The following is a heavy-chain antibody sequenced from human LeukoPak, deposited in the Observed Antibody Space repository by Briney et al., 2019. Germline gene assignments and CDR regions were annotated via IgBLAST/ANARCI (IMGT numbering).Heavy chain of an antibody. CDR3: AREPSGVVVVAAARGGYYFDY. J-gene: IGHJ4*02. CDR1: GGSISSSSYY. V-gene: IGHV4-39*07. Sequence: PSETLSLTCTVSGGSISSSSYYWGWIRQPPGKGLEWIGSIYYSGSTNYNPSLKSRVTISVDTSKNQFSLKLSSVTAADTAVYYCAREPSGVVVVAAARGGYYFDYWGQGTLVTVSS. D-gene: IGHD2-15*01. CDR2: IYYSGST.